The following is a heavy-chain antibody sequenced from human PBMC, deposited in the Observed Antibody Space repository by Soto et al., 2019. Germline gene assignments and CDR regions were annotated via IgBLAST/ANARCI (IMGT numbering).Heavy chain of an antibody. CDR1: GFPFSIYA. D-gene: IGHD2-15*01. CDR2: VSIGGST. V-gene: IGHV3-23*01. CDR3: AKRRGAGGHFDY. J-gene: IGHJ4*02. Sequence: GGSLRLSCEASGFPFSIYAIGCVRQGPGKGLEWVAVVSIGGSTHYADSVRGRFTISRDNSKNTLSLQMNSLTAEDTAVYFCAKRRGAGGHFDYWGQGALVTVSS.